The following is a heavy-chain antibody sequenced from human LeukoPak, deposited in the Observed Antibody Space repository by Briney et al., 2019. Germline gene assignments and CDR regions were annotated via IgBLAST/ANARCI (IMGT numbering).Heavy chain of an antibody. CDR1: GDSISSSY. CDR2: IYYSGST. CDR3: ARVFGRCLEM. Sequence: ASETLSLTCTVSGDSISSSYYSWIRKPPGKGLEWISYIYYSGSTNYNPSLKSRVTISIDTSKKQFSLKLSSVTAADTAVYYCARVFGRCLEMWGQGTMVTVSS. D-gene: IGHD4-17*01. V-gene: IGHV4-59*01. J-gene: IGHJ3*02.